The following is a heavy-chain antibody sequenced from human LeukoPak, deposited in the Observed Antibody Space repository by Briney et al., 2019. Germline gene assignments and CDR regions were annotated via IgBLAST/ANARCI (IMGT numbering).Heavy chain of an antibody. CDR3: ARALGGDYGSSFDY. D-gene: IGHD4-17*01. V-gene: IGHV1-69*04. Sequence: SVKVSCKASGGTFSSYAISWVRQAPGQGLEWMGRIIPILGIANYAQKFQGRVTITADRSTSTAYMELSSLRSEDTAVYYCARALGGDYGSSFDYWGQGTLVTVSS. J-gene: IGHJ4*02. CDR2: IIPILGIA. CDR1: GGTFSSYA.